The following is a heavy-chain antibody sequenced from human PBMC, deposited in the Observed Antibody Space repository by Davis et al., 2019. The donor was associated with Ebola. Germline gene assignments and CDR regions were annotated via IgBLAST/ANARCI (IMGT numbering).Heavy chain of an antibody. CDR3: GGYY. CDR2: ISSNSRYT. V-gene: IGHV3-21*01. CDR1: EFTFSTYT. D-gene: IGHD3-22*01. Sequence: GESLKISCAASEFTFSTYTMNWVRQAPGKGLEWVSSISSNSRYTYFADSVKGRFTISRDNAKNSLYLQMDSLRAEDTAVYYCGGYYWGQGTLVTVSS. J-gene: IGHJ4*02.